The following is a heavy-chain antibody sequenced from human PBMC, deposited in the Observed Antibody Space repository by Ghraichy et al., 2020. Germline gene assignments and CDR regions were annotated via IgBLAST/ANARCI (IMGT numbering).Heavy chain of an antibody. D-gene: IGHD1-26*01. V-gene: IGHV1-2*02. CDR1: GYTFTGYY. CDR2: INPNSGGT. Sequence: ASVKVSCKASGYTFTGYYMHWVRQAPGQGLEWMGWINPNSGGTNYAQKFQGRVTMTRDTSISTAYMELSRLRSDDTAVYYCARDQSYSGSYQTFFDYWGQGTLVTVSS. J-gene: IGHJ4*02. CDR3: ARDQSYSGSYQTFFDY.